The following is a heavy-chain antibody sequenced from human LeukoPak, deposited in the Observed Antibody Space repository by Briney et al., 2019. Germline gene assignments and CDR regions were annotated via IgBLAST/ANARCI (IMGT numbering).Heavy chain of an antibody. D-gene: IGHD3-16*01. CDR2: INLDGNEV. CDR1: GFAFSTYW. J-gene: IGHJ4*01. CDR3: ASGRHDFVH. Sequence: QTGGSLRLSCAASGFAFSTYWMTWVRQAPGKGLEWVANINLDGNEVHYVDSLKDRFTISRDNARNSLYLQMNSVRAEDTAVYYCASGRHDFVHWGHGTLVTVSS. V-gene: IGHV3-7*01.